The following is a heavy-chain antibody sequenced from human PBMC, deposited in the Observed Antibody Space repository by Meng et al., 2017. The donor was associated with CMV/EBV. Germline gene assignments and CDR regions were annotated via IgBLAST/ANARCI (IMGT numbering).Heavy chain of an antibody. CDR2: IFWDDDK. CDR3: AHLDTAKLHFDY. D-gene: IGHD5-18*01. V-gene: IGHV2-5*02. J-gene: IGHJ4*02. CDR1: EFALSTSGVG. Sequence: ILLKEACPQVLKTTQTLTLTGPFFEFALSTSGVGVGWIRQPPGKALEWLALIFWDDDKSYSPSLKSRLTITKDTSNNQVVLTMTNMDPVDTATYYCAHLDTAKLHFDYWGQGTLVTVSS.